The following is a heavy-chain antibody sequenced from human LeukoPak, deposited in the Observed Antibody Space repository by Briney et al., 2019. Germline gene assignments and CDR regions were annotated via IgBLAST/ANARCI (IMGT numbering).Heavy chain of an antibody. V-gene: IGHV4-30-2*01. D-gene: IGHD6-13*01. CDR2: SYHSGST. Sequence: SETLSLTCAVSAGFISSRGYSWSWIRQPAGKGLEWIGYSYHSGSTYYNPSRRSRVTISVDRTKNQFSVELRSVTAADTAVYYCARDPGIAAAGALDYWGQGTLVTVSS. CDR3: ARDPGIAAAGALDY. CDR1: AGFISSRGYS. J-gene: IGHJ4*02.